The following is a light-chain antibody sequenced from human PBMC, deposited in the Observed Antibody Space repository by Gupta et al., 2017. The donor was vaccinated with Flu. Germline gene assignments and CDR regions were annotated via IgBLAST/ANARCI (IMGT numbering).Light chain of an antibody. CDR3: QQYGGSSGT. J-gene: IGKJ1*01. V-gene: IGKV3-20*01. CDR1: QSVNNNY. Sequence: SPGERATLSCRASQSVNNNYLAWYQQMPGQVPRLLIYGASSRATGIPDRFSGSGSGTDFTLTISRLEPEDFAIYYCQQYGGSSGTFGQGTKVEIK. CDR2: GAS.